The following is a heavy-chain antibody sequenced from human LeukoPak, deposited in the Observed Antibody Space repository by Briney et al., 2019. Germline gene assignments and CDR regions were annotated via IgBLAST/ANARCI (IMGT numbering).Heavy chain of an antibody. Sequence: PSETLSLTCTVSGDSISPYYWSWIRQPPGKELEWIGYISYSGSTRYNPPLKSRVSMSGDTSKNQFSLRLTSVTAADTAVCYFARYIRDGQNLXXXDYXGQG. D-gene: IGHD5-24*01. J-gene: IGHJ4*02. CDR2: ISYSGST. CDR1: GDSISPYY. V-gene: IGHV4-59*01. CDR3: ARYIRDGQNLXXXDY.